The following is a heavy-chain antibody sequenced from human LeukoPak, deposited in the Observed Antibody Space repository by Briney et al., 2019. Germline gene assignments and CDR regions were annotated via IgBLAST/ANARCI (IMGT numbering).Heavy chain of an antibody. V-gene: IGHV3-30-3*01. J-gene: IGHJ4*01. CDR3: ARDPVPAAARHFDY. Sequence: GGSLRLSCAASALTFSTYSMHLVRQAPGKGLEWVAVTSSDGSFKYYADSVKGRLTISRDNSKNTLYLQMNSLRAEDTGVYYCARDPVPAAARHFDYWGRGTLVTVSS. CDR2: TSSDGSFK. CDR1: ALTFSTYS. D-gene: IGHD2-2*01.